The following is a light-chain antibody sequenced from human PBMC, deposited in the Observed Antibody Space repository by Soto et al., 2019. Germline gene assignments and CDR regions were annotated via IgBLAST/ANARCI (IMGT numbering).Light chain of an antibody. CDR3: QQLNSYPLT. J-gene: IGKJ4*01. CDR2: AAS. CDR1: QGIASH. V-gene: IGKV1-9*01. Sequence: IQLTQSPSALSASVGDRVTITCRASQGIASHLAWYRQKPGKAPDLLIYAASTLQNGVPSRFSGRGSGTDFTLSIHRLQHEDFATYLCQQLNSYPLTFGGGTKVEIK.